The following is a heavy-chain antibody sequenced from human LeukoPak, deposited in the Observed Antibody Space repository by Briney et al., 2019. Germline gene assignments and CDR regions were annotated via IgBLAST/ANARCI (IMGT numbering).Heavy chain of an antibody. Sequence: ASVKVSCKASGYILTDYGITWVRQAPGQGLEWMGWINSYTEDTDYAQKFQGRVTMTIDTSTSTAYMELSSLTSADTAVYYCARLGQQLILWFDPWAREPWSPSPQ. CDR2: INSYTEDT. J-gene: IGHJ5*02. CDR3: ARLGQQLILWFDP. CDR1: GYILTDYG. V-gene: IGHV1-18*01. D-gene: IGHD6-13*01.